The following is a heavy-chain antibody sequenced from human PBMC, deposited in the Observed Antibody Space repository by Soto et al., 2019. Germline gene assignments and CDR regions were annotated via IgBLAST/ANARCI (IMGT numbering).Heavy chain of an antibody. CDR1: GFSLSTSGVG. Sequence: QITLKDSGPTLVKPTQTLTLTCTFSGFSLSTSGVGVGWVRQPPGKALECLAFIYWDDDKRYRQSLGSRLTITTDTSQNQVVLTMTNMDTVDTATYYCASPQYWDACLAHWGQGTLVNVYS. CDR3: ASPQYWDACLAH. J-gene: IGHJ4*02. CDR2: IYWDDDK. D-gene: IGHD1-26*01. V-gene: IGHV2-5*02.